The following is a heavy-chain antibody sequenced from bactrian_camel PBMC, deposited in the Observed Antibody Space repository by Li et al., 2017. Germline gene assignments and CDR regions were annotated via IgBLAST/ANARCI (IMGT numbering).Heavy chain of an antibody. Sequence: HVQLVESGRGSVEAGESLRLSCKADGFTYLRNCMAWFRQAPGKEREGVARSYIRGGNPYYDDFVKGRFTVARGDTKNTMYLQMNSLTPEDTAMYYCAAGETAPCNLQQWRYKFWGQGTQVTVS. D-gene: IGHD2*01. CDR2: SYIRGGNP. V-gene: IGHV3S1*01. CDR1: GFTYLRNC. CDR3: AAGETAPCNLQQWRYKF. J-gene: IGHJ4*01.